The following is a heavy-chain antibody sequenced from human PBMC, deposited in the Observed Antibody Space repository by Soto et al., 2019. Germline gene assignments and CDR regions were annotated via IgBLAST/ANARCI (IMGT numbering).Heavy chain of an antibody. CDR1: GYTFINYG. Sequence: ASVKVCCKSSGYTFINYGISWVRQAPGQGLEWMGWISPYNDNTNYPQKFQGRVTLTTDTFTNTAYMELRNLSSDDAAVYYCSRITLLTGITITRPIDYGVQRTLVTV. CDR3: SRITLLTGITITRPIDY. D-gene: IGHD3-16*01. J-gene: IGHJ4*02. V-gene: IGHV1-18*01. CDR2: ISPYNDNT.